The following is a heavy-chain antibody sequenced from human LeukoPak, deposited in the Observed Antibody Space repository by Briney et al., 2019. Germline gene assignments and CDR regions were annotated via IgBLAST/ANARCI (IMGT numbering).Heavy chain of an antibody. J-gene: IGHJ3*02. CDR1: RFAFSSYS. CDR3: ARGPSGSYIDAFDI. D-gene: IGHD1-26*01. CDR2: ISSSGNAI. Sequence: GGSLRLSCAASRFAFSSYSMNWVRQAPGKRLEWVSYISSSGNAIYYADSVKGRFTISRDNAKNSLYLQMNSLRDEDTAVYYCARGPSGSYIDAFDIWGQGTLVTVSS. V-gene: IGHV3-48*02.